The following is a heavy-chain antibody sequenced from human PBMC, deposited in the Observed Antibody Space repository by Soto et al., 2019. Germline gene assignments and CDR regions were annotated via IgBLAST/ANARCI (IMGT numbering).Heavy chain of an antibody. CDR2: ISSSSSYI. Sequence: GGSLRLSCAASGFTFSSYSMNWVRQAPGKGLEWVSSISSSSSYIYYADSVKGRFTISRDNAKNSLYLQMNSLRAEDTAVYYCARDHMTGYYLSWFDPWGQGTLVTVSS. J-gene: IGHJ5*02. CDR1: GFTFSSYS. V-gene: IGHV3-21*01. CDR3: ARDHMTGYYLSWFDP. D-gene: IGHD3-9*01.